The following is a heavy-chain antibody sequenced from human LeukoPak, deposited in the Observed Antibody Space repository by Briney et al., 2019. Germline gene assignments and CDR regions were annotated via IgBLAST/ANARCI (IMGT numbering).Heavy chain of an antibody. D-gene: IGHD3-22*01. CDR2: IYYSGST. CDR1: GGSISSYY. V-gene: IGHV4-59*01. Sequence: SETLSLTCTVSGGSISSYYWSWIRQPPGKGLEWIGYIYYSGSTNYIPSLKSRVTISVDTSKNQFSLKLSSVTAADTAVYYCARAVYDSSGYRSDYWGQGTLVTVSS. J-gene: IGHJ4*02. CDR3: ARAVYDSSGYRSDY.